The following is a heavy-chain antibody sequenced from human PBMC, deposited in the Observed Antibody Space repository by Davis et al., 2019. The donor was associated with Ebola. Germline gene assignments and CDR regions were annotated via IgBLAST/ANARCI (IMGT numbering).Heavy chain of an antibody. Sequence: ASVKVSRQASGYTLTSYYMHWVRQALGQGLEWMGIINPSGGSTSYAQKFQGRVTMSRDTSTSTVYMELSSLRSEDTAVYYCARENVVIGFDYWGQGTLVTVSS. D-gene: IGHD3-22*01. V-gene: IGHV1-46*01. J-gene: IGHJ4*02. CDR3: ARENVVIGFDY. CDR2: INPSGGST. CDR1: GYTLTSYY.